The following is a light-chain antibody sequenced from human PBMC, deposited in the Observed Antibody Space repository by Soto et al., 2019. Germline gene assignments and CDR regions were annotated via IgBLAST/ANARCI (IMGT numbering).Light chain of an antibody. CDR3: SSYAGSNYV. Sequence: QSVLTQPASASRSPGQSVPISCTGTSSDVGGYNYVSWYQQHPGKAPKLMIYEVSKRPSGVPDRFSGSKSGNTASLTVSGLQAEDEADYYCSSYAGSNYVFGTGTKVTVL. V-gene: IGLV2-8*02. J-gene: IGLJ1*01. CDR1: SSDVGGYNY. CDR2: EVS.